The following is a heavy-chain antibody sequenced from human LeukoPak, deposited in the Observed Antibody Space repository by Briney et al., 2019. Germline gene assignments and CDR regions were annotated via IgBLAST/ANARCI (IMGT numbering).Heavy chain of an antibody. J-gene: IGHJ4*02. CDR1: GYSFTSYW. CDR3: ARHFSSSGYFQDY. V-gene: IGHV5-51*01. D-gene: IGHD3-22*01. CDR2: IYPGDSDT. Sequence: GESLKISCKASGYSFTSYWIGRVRQLPGKSLEWMGIIYPGDSDTRYSPSFQGQVTISADKSISTAYLQWSSLKASDTAMYYCARHFSSSGYFQDYWGQGTLVTVSS.